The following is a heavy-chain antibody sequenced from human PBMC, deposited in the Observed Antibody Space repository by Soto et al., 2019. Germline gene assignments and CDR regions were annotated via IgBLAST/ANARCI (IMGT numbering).Heavy chain of an antibody. Sequence: QVQVVESGGGVVQPGRSLRLSCAASGFIYSDYGMHWVRQAPGKGLEWVAVIWYDGSHKYYADSVKGRFTISRDNSKNMLYLQMNSLRVEDMAVYFCARDRAGAGDIWGQGTMVSVS. CDR1: GFIYSDYG. V-gene: IGHV3-33*01. J-gene: IGHJ3*02. CDR2: IWYDGSHK. D-gene: IGHD6-19*01. CDR3: ARDRAGAGDI.